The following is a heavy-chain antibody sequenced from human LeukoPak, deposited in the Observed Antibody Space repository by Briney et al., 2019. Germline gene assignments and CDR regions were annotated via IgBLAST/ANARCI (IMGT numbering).Heavy chain of an antibody. CDR2: IYYSGGT. CDR3: ARALRSYGDYSFDP. CDR1: GDSISSDSFY. Sequence: SETLSLTCIVSGDSISSDSFYWGWIRQPPGKGLEWIGSIYYSGGTYYNPSLKSRVTISVDTSKNQLSLKLRSVTAADTAVYYCARALRSYGDYSFDPWGQGTLVTVSS. D-gene: IGHD4-17*01. J-gene: IGHJ5*02. V-gene: IGHV4-39*07.